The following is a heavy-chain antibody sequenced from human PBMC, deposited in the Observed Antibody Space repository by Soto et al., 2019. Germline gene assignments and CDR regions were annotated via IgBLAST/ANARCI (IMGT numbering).Heavy chain of an antibody. CDR1: EDSIGRYY. Sequence: SETLSITCTVSEDSIGRYYCSWIRQPPGKGLEWIGYIYYSGSTNYNPSLKSRVTISVDTSKNQCSLKLSSVTTADTAVYYCAREWGYLFDFWGQGTLVTVSS. V-gene: IGHV4-59*13. CDR2: IYYSGST. J-gene: IGHJ4*02. D-gene: IGHD5-18*01. CDR3: AREWGYLFDF.